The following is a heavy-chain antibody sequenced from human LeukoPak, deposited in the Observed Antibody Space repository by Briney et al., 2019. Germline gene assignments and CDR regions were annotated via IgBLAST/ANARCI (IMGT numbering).Heavy chain of an antibody. CDR3: ARGANDDIRRDAFDI. CDR2: IIPILGIA. CDR1: GGTFSSYA. Sequence: ASVKVSCKASGGTFSSYAISWVRQAPGQGLEWMGRIIPILGIANYAQKFQGRVTITADKSTSTAYMELSSLRSEDTAVYYCARGANDDIRRDAFDIWGQGTMVTVSS. D-gene: IGHD1-1*01. J-gene: IGHJ3*02. V-gene: IGHV1-69*04.